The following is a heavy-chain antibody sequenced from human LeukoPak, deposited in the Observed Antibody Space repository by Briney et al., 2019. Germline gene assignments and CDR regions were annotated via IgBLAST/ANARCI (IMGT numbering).Heavy chain of an antibody. J-gene: IGHJ3*02. Sequence: SETLSLTCTVSGGSISSYYWSWIRQPPGKGLEWIGYIYYSGSTNYNPSLKSRVTMSVDTSKNQFSLKLSSVTAADTAVYYCARERGRSHAFDIWGQGTMVTVSS. CDR1: GGSISSYY. CDR3: ARERGRSHAFDI. CDR2: IYYSGST. V-gene: IGHV4-59*12.